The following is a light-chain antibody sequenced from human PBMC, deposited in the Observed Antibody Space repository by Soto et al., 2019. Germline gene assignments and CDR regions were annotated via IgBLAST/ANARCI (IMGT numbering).Light chain of an antibody. Sequence: EIVFTQSPGTLSLSPGERATLSCRAIQSVNSRYLAWYQQKAGQAPRLLIYGASSRATGIPDRFSGSGSGTDFTLTISRLEPEDFAVYYCQHYGTSPQITFGQGTRLEIK. CDR2: GAS. CDR3: QHYGTSPQIT. V-gene: IGKV3-20*01. CDR1: QSVNSRY. J-gene: IGKJ5*01.